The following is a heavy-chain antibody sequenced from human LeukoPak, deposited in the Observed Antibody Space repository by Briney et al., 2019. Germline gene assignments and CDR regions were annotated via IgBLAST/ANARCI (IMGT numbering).Heavy chain of an antibody. CDR3: TTDLRWELRDFNY. V-gene: IGHV3-15*01. Sequence: GGSLRLSCAVSGFTFRNAWMSWVRQAPGKGLQWVGRIRSKTDGGTTDYAAPVKGRFTISRDDSKNTLYLEMNSLETEDTAVYYCTTDLRWELRDFNYWGQGTLVTVSS. CDR2: IRSKTDGGTT. D-gene: IGHD4-23*01. J-gene: IGHJ4*02. CDR1: GFTFRNAW.